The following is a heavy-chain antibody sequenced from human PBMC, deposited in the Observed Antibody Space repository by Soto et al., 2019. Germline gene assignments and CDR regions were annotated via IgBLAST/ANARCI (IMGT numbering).Heavy chain of an antibody. D-gene: IGHD6-13*01. CDR1: GGALNYNA. Sequence: QVQLVQSGADVKKPGSSVKVSCKASGGALNYNAFSWVRQAPGQGLEWIGGIVTVFGTANHAQKFQDRVTITADESTRTVYMELRSLRSEDTAVYYCARSGAYSSSQFGLDVWGQGTTVTVSS. V-gene: IGHV1-69*01. CDR2: IVTVFGTA. CDR3: ARSGAYSSSQFGLDV. J-gene: IGHJ6*02.